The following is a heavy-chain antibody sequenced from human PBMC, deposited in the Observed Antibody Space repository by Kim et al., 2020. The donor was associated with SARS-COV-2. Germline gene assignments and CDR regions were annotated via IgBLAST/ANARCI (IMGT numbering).Heavy chain of an antibody. CDR3: EASDY. J-gene: IGHJ4*02. V-gene: IGHV3-23*01. Sequence: ISVRGVRTHYADSVKGRFTISSDNSKSTLFLQMNSLRAEDTAVYYCEASDYWGQGSLVTVSS. CDR2: ISVRGVRT.